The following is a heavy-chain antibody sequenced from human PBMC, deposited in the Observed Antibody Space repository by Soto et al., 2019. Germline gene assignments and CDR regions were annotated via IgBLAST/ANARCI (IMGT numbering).Heavy chain of an antibody. V-gene: IGHV3-30*18. D-gene: IGHD2-2*01. J-gene: IGHJ6*03. CDR2: ISYDGSNK. CDR3: AKEPSPSYCSSTSCHYYYYYYMDV. Sequence: GGSLRLSCAASGFTFSSYGMHWVRQAPGKGLEWVAVISYDGSNKYYADSVKGRFTISRDNSKNTLYLQMNSLRAEDTAVYYCAKEPSPSYCSSTSCHYYYYYYMDVWGKGTTVTVSS. CDR1: GFTFSSYG.